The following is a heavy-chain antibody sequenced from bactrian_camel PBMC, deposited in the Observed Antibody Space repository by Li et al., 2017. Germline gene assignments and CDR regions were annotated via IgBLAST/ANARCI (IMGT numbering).Heavy chain of an antibody. CDR3: AAGRYCFTWRMRSTDFAH. Sequence: QLVESGGDLVRPGGSLRLSCAASGFTFSDYTMTWVRQAPGKGLEWVSRINDGGETTDYANAVKGRFTISRDNAKNTVHLQMNSLNPEDTAMYYCAAGRYCFTWRMRSTDFAHWGQGTQVTVS. CDR2: INDGGETT. J-gene: IGHJ6*01. V-gene: IGHV3S35*01. CDR1: GFTFSDYT. D-gene: IGHD3*01.